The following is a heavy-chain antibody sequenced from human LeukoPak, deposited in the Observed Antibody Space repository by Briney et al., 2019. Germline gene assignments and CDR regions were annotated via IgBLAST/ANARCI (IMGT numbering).Heavy chain of an antibody. CDR1: GYTFTSYD. V-gene: IGHV1-8*03. J-gene: IGHJ3*02. CDR3: ARGIAARLGRAFDI. Sequence: GASVTVSFKASGYTFTSYDINWVRQATGQGLAWMGWMNPNSGNTGYAQKFQGRVTITRNTSISTAYMELSSLRSEDTAVYYCARGIAARLGRAFDIWGQGTMVTVSS. CDR2: MNPNSGNT. D-gene: IGHD6-6*01.